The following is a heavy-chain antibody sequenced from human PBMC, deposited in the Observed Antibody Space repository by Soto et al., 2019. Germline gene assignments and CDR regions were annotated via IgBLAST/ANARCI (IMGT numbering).Heavy chain of an antibody. CDR1: GGSISSGNYY. V-gene: IGHV4-39*07. Sequence: SETLSLTCTVSGGSISSGNYYWSWIRQPPGKELEWIGDVNHRGTTNYNSSLKSRVSMSVDTSKNQFSLRLSSVTAADTAVYYCARELFGRSVWFDPWGQGTLVTVSS. CDR2: VNHRGTT. CDR3: ARELFGRSVWFDP. J-gene: IGHJ5*02. D-gene: IGHD3-10*01.